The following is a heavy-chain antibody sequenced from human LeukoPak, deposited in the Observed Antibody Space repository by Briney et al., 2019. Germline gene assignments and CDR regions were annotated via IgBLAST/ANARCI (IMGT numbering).Heavy chain of an antibody. Sequence: GGSLRLSCSVSGFTFSTYVMHWVRQAPGKGLEYVSAISSNGDNTYYADSVKGRFTISRDNSKNTLYLQMSSLRADDTAVYYCVRGTGYWGQGTPVTVSS. CDR2: ISSNGDNT. CDR3: VRGTGY. J-gene: IGHJ4*02. CDR1: GFTFSTYV. V-gene: IGHV3-64D*06.